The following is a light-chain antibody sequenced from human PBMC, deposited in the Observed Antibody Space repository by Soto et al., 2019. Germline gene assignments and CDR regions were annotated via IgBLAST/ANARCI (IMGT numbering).Light chain of an antibody. CDR1: SGSIASNY. Sequence: FMLTQPHSVSESPGKTVTISCTRSSGSIASNYVQWYQQRPGSAPTTVIYEDNQRPSGVPDRFSGSIDSSSNSASLTISGLKTEDEADYYCQSYDSSNPYVVFGGGTKLTVL. J-gene: IGLJ2*01. V-gene: IGLV6-57*04. CDR2: EDN. CDR3: QSYDSSNPYVV.